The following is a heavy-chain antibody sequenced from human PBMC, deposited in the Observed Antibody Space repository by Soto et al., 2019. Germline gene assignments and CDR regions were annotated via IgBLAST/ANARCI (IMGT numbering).Heavy chain of an antibody. Sequence: GGSLRLSCAASGFTFSTYGMDWVRQAPGKGLEWVAVIAYDGSNKYYADSVKGRFTISRDNSKNTLYLQMNSLRAEDTAVYYCAKDLLYGDRGLDYWGQGTLVTVSS. J-gene: IGHJ4*02. CDR1: GFTFSTYG. D-gene: IGHD4-17*01. V-gene: IGHV3-30*18. CDR3: AKDLLYGDRGLDY. CDR2: IAYDGSNK.